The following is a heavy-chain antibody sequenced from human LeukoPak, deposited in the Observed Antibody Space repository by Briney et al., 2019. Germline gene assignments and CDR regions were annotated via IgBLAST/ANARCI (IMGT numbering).Heavy chain of an antibody. CDR2: IYYSGGT. CDR1: GGSISSSSYY. V-gene: IGHV4-39*01. CDR3: APRTVTENDY. Sequence: SETLSLTCTVSGGSISSSSYYWGWIRQPPGKGLEWIGSIYYSGGTYYNPSLKSRVTISVDTSKNRFALKPSSVTAADTAVYYCAPRTVTENDYWGQGTLVTVSS. J-gene: IGHJ4*02. D-gene: IGHD4-17*01.